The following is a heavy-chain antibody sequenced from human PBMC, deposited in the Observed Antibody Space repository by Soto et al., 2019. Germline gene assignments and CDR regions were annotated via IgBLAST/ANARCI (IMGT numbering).Heavy chain of an antibody. V-gene: IGHV4-4*07. Sequence: QVQLQESGPGLVKPSETLSLTCTVSGASLSNFYWSWIRQPAGKGLEWIGRVFPSGNTNYNPSLKSRVTMSIDSSKNQFSLPLNSATAADTAVYYCARGSLAMDYWGQGTLVIVSS. CDR1: GASLSNFY. J-gene: IGHJ4*02. CDR2: VFPSGNT. D-gene: IGHD3-16*02. CDR3: ARGSLAMDY.